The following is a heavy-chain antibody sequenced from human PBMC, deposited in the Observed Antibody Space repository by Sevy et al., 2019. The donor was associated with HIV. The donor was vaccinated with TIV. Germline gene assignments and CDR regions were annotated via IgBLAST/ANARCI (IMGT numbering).Heavy chain of an antibody. CDR1: GFTFSSFA. J-gene: IGHJ4*02. D-gene: IGHD2-2*01. CDR2: ISYDGSSK. Sequence: GGSLRLSCTASGFTFSSFAMHWVRQAPGKGLEWVAVISYDGSSKYYPDSVKGRFTISRDNAKNTLYLQMNRLRPEDTAVYFCAILGVDCVSTNCYGMRSLSFDFWGQGTLVTVSS. V-gene: IGHV3-30-3*01. CDR3: AILGVDCVSTNCYGMRSLSFDF.